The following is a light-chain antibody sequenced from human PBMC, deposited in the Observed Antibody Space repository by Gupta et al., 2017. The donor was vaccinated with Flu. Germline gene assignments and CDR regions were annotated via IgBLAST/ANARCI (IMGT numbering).Light chain of an antibody. Sequence: GDRVTITCRASQFISNWIAWYQQKPGEAPNLLIYAATSLQSGVPSRFSGSGSGTDLTLTISSLQPEDFATYYCQQANSFLLTFGGGTRVEMK. CDR3: QQANSFLLT. J-gene: IGKJ4*01. CDR1: QFISNW. CDR2: AAT. V-gene: IGKV1-12*01.